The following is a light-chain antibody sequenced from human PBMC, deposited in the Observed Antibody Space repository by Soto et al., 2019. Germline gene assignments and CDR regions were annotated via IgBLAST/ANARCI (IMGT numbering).Light chain of an antibody. CDR1: QSVSTY. CDR2: DAS. CDR3: QQRSNWPST. Sequence: EIVLTQSPVTLSLSPGERATLSCRASQSVSTYLAWYQQKPGRAPRLLIYDASSRATGIPARFSGSGSGTDFPLTISSLEPEEFAGYYCQQRSNWPSTFGGGTKVEIK. J-gene: IGKJ4*01. V-gene: IGKV3-11*01.